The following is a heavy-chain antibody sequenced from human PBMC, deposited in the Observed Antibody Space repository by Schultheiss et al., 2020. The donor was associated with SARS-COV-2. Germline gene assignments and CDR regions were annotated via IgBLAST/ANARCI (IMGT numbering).Heavy chain of an antibody. CDR2: IKSKTDGGTT. Sequence: GGSLRLSCAASGFTFSNAWMSWVRQAPGKGLEWVGRIKSKTDGGTTDYAAPVKGRFTISRDDSKNTLYLQMNSLRAEDTAVYYCARDTSGCNDYWGQGTLVTVSS. CDR3: ARDTSGCNDY. J-gene: IGHJ4*02. V-gene: IGHV3-15*01. CDR1: GFTFSNAW. D-gene: IGHD6-19*01.